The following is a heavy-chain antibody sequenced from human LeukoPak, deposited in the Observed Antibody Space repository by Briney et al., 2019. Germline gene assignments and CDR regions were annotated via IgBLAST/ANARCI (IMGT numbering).Heavy chain of an antibody. V-gene: IGHV3-30*02. Sequence: GGSLRLSCAASGFTFSSYGMHWVRQAPGKGLEWVAFIRYDGSNKYYVDSVKGRFTNSRDNSKNTLYLQMNSLRAEDTAVYYCARAPPVSGTTPSYYYYGMDVWGQGTTVTVSS. J-gene: IGHJ6*02. D-gene: IGHD1-1*01. CDR1: GFTFSSYG. CDR3: ARAPPVSGTTPSYYYYGMDV. CDR2: IRYDGSNK.